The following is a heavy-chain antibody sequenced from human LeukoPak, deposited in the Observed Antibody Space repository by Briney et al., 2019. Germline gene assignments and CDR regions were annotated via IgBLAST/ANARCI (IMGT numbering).Heavy chain of an antibody. CDR2: ISSNGGSI. V-gene: IGHV3-64*01. CDR1: GFILSSYG. D-gene: IGHD1-1*01. Sequence: GGSPRLSCAASGFILSSYGMHWVRQAPGKGLEYVSAISSNGGSIYYANSVKGRFTISRDNLKNTLYLQMGSLRAEDMAVYYCARDAGTTLGRNYYYYYGMDVWGQGTTVTVSS. CDR3: ARDAGTTLGRNYYYYYGMDV. J-gene: IGHJ6*02.